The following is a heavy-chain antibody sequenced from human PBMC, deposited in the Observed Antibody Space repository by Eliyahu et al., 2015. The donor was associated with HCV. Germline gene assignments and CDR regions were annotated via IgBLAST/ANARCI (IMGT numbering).Heavy chain of an antibody. CDR3: TTLTVASLFGY. V-gene: IGHV3-33*01. D-gene: IGHD6-19*01. CDR1: GFPFSDYG. CDR2: IWYDGSKK. J-gene: IGHJ4*02. Sequence: QEQLVESGGGVVQPGKSLRLSCAASGFPFSDYGMHWVRQAPGKGLELGALIWYDGSKKYFPDSVKGRFTISKDNSKNTLYLQMNSLRVEDTAVYYCTTLTVASLFGYWGQGTLVTVSS.